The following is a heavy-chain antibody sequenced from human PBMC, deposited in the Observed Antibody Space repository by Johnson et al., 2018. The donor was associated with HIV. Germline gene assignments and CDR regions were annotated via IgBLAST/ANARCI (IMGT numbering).Heavy chain of an antibody. Sequence: VQLVESGGGLVQPGGSLRLSCAASGFTFSTYWMSWVRQAPGKGLEWVAVISYDESNKDYADSVKGRCTISRDNSKNTLYLQMNSLRAEDTAVYYCAKAQAFRGAFDIWGQGTMVIV. J-gene: IGHJ3*02. CDR1: GFTFSTYW. V-gene: IGHV3-30*18. CDR3: AKAQAFRGAFDI. D-gene: IGHD2/OR15-2a*01. CDR2: ISYDESNK.